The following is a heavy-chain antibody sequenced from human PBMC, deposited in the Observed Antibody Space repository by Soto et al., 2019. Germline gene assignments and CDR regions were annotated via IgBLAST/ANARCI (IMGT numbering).Heavy chain of an antibody. CDR2: IIPIFGTA. CDR1: GGTFSSYA. J-gene: IGHJ4*02. D-gene: IGHD6-19*01. V-gene: IGHV1-69*06. CDR3: ASSRGGSGWYNY. Sequence: WASVKVSCKASGGTFSSYAISWVRQAPGQGLEWMGGIIPIFGTANYAQKFQGRVTITADKSTSTAYMELSSLRSEDTAVYYCASSRGGSGWYNYWGQGTLVTVSS.